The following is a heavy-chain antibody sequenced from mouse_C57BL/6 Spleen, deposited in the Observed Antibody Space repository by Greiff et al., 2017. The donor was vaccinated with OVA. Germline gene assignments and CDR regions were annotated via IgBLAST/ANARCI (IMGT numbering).Heavy chain of an antibody. CDR1: GYTFTSYW. D-gene: IGHD2-1*01. J-gene: IGHJ2*01. Sequence: VQLQQPGAELVKPGASVKLSCKASGYTFTSYWMQWVQQRPGKGLEWIGELDPSDSTTNYNHNLKGRATLTVDTSYSTAYMQLSSLTSEDSAVYYGASLYYGNVYFDYWGQGTTLTVSS. CDR2: LDPSDSTT. CDR3: ASLYYGNVYFDY. V-gene: IGHV1-50*01.